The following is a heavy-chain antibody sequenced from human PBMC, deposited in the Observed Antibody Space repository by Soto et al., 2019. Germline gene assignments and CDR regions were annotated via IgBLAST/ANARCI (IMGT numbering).Heavy chain of an antibody. CDR1: GDSVSTGNYY. Sequence: PSETLSLTCNLSGDSVSTGNYYWSWLRQSPVKGLECIGYIYHSGSTNYNPSPRSRVTISIDTSKNQFSLNLKSVSAADTAVYYCSRDNQYAGYDFASRFDYWGQGTLVTVSS. D-gene: IGHD5-12*01. J-gene: IGHJ4*02. CDR2: IYHSGST. V-gene: IGHV4-61*01. CDR3: SRDNQYAGYDFASRFDY.